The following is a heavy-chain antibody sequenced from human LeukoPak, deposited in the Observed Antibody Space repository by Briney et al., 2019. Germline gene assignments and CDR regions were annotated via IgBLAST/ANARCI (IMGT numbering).Heavy chain of an antibody. Sequence: ASVKVSCKASGYTFTSYGISWVRQVPGQGLEWMGWISGYNAKTEYAQKLQGRLTMTTDTSTSTAYMELRSLTSDDTAVYYCARLPAVRDIVVVQYYYMDVWGKGTTVTVSS. CDR2: ISGYNAKT. V-gene: IGHV1-18*01. CDR3: ARLPAVRDIVVVQYYYMDV. D-gene: IGHD2-2*01. J-gene: IGHJ6*03. CDR1: GYTFTSYG.